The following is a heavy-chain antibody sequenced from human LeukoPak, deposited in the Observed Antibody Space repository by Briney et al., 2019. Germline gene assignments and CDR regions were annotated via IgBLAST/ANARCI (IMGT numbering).Heavy chain of an antibody. CDR2: ISSSSSYI. CDR3: ARGALDAATPFDS. Sequence: GGSLRLSCAASGFTFSDYYMSWIRQAPGKGLEWVSYISSSSSYIYYADSLKGRFTISRHNAKKSVYLQMNSLRAEDTAVYYCARGALDAATPFDSWGQGTLVTVSS. J-gene: IGHJ5*01. CDR1: GFTFSDYY. D-gene: IGHD2-15*01. V-gene: IGHV3-11*06.